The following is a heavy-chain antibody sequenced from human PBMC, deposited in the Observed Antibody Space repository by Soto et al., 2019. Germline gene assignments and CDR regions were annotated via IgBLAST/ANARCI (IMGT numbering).Heavy chain of an antibody. CDR3: AKVGTYEFWSAYDSAFDI. Sequence: EVLLLESGGGLVQPGGSLRLSCAASGFTFSNYAMSWVRQAPGKGLEWVSGISGSGGGTDYADSVKGRFTISRDNSTTTLYLKMSSLRAEDTDVSYCAKVGTYEFWSAYDSAFDIWGQGTMVTVSS. J-gene: IGHJ3*02. V-gene: IGHV3-23*01. CDR1: GFTFSNYA. D-gene: IGHD3-3*01. CDR2: ISGSGGGT.